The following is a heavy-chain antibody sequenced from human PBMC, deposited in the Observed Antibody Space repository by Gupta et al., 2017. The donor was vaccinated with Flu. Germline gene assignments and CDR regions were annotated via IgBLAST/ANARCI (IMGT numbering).Heavy chain of an antibody. J-gene: IGHJ5*02. D-gene: IGHD1-26*01. CDR2: VYYSGNT. CDR3: ARGATYYKNWLAT. Sequence: SISNYYWSWVRQPPGKGLEWIGFVYYSGNTNDNPALKSRVTMSLDTSQNQFALKLNYVNDEDTAVYYCARGATYYKNWLATWGQGILVTVSS. CDR1: SISNYY. V-gene: IGHV4-59*01.